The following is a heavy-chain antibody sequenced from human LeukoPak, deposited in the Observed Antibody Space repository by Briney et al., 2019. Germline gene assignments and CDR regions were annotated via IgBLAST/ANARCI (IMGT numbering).Heavy chain of an antibody. J-gene: IGHJ4*02. Sequence: GGSLRLSCAASGFTFSSYSMNWVRQAPGKGLEWVSSISSSSSYIYYADSVKGRFTISRDNAKNSLYLQMNSLRAEDTAVYYCARAYCSGGSCYPFDYWGQGTLSPSPQ. CDR3: ARAYCSGGSCYPFDY. D-gene: IGHD2-15*01. V-gene: IGHV3-21*01. CDR2: ISSSSSYI. CDR1: GFTFSSYS.